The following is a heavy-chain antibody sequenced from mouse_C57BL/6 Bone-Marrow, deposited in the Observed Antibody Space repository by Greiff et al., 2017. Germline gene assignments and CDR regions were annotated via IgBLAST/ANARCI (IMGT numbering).Heavy chain of an antibody. V-gene: IGHV5-2*01. D-gene: IGHD2-4*01. CDR1: EYEFPSHD. CDR2: INSDGGST. J-gene: IGHJ4*01. Sequence: EVQLQQSGGGLVQPGESLKLSCESNEYEFPSHDMSWVRKTPEKRLELVAAINSDGGSTYYPDTMERRFIIFRDNTKKTLYLQMSSLRSEDTALYYCARRSYDYDGYYAMDYWGQGTSVTVSS. CDR3: ARRSYDYDGYYAMDY.